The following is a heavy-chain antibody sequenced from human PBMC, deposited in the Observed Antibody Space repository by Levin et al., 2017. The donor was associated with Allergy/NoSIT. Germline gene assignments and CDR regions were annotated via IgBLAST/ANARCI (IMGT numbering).Heavy chain of an antibody. CDR3: ARDFGYCSGGSCSHFDY. D-gene: IGHD2-15*01. J-gene: IGHJ4*02. Sequence: ASVKVSCKASGYTFTGYYMHWVRQAPGQGLEWMGWINPNSGGTNYAQKFQGRVTMTRDTSISTAYMELSRLRSDDTAVYYCARDFGYCSGGSCSHFDYWGQGTLVTVSS. CDR1: GYTFTGYY. V-gene: IGHV1-2*02. CDR2: INPNSGGT.